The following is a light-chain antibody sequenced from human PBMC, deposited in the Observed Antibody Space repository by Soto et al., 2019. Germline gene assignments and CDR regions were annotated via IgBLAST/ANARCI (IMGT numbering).Light chain of an antibody. J-gene: IGKJ1*01. CDR2: GAS. Sequence: EIVMTQSTATLSVYTGERATLSCRASRSVSSNLAWYQQKPGQGPRLLIFGASTRATGIPARFSGSGSGTEFTLTISSLLSGDFAVYCCQPYISLPCAFVQGTKVDIK. V-gene: IGKV3-15*01. CDR1: RSVSSN. CDR3: QPYISLPCA.